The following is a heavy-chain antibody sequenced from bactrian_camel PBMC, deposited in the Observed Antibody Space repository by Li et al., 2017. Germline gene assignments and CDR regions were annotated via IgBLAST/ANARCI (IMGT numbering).Heavy chain of an antibody. J-gene: IGHJ6*01. D-gene: IGHD7*01. CDR3: AVSKQNGGGRPS. CDR1: GSIFSMCA. CDR2: ISSDGTT. Sequence: HVQLVESGGGSVQAGGSLKLPCVVSGSIFSMCAMGWYKQAPGKQPLERELTASISSDGTTTYTDSVKGRFTISRDNAKNTLYLQLNSLKSEDTALYYCAVSKQNGGGRPSWGQGTQVTVS. V-gene: IGHV3S53*01.